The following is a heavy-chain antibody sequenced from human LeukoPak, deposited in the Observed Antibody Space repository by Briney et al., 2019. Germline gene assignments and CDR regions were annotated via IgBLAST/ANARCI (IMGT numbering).Heavy chain of an antibody. D-gene: IGHD5-12*01. V-gene: IGHV3-20*04. CDR2: INWNGGST. Sequence: ETLSLTCAVYGGSFSGYYWSWVRQAPGKGLEWVSGINWNGGSTGYADSVKSRFTISRDNAKNSLYLQMNSLRAEDTAVYYCARGPSGYHNTGGQGTLVTVSS. CDR3: ARGPSGYHNT. CDR1: GGSFSGYY. J-gene: IGHJ4*02.